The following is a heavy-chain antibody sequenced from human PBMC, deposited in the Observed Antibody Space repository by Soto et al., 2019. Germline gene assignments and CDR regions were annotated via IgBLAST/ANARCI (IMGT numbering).Heavy chain of an antibody. CDR2: ISGSGGST. CDR3: AKDLQHGYNLNCFQH. D-gene: IGHD5-12*01. J-gene: IGHJ1*01. CDR1: GFTFSSYA. V-gene: IGHV3-23*01. Sequence: GGSLRLSCAASGFTFSSYAMSWVRQAPGKGLEWVSAISGSGGSTYYADSVKGRFTISRDNSKNTLYLQMNSLRAEDTAVYYCAKDLQHGYNLNCFQHWGQGTLVTVSS.